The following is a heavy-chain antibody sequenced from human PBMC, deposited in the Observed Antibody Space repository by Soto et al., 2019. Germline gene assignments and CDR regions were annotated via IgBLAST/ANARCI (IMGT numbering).Heavy chain of an antibody. Sequence: QVQLVQSGAEVKKPGASVKVSCKASGYTFSSYDINWVRQATGQGLEWMGWMKPTSGNTGYAQKFQGRVNMSRDTCISTAYLELSSLSSEDKAVYYCVRSGYCPNGVCYSGDFDYWGQGTLVTVSS. CDR2: MKPTSGNT. D-gene: IGHD2-8*01. CDR1: GYTFSSYD. J-gene: IGHJ4*02. V-gene: IGHV1-8*01. CDR3: VRSGYCPNGVCYSGDFDY.